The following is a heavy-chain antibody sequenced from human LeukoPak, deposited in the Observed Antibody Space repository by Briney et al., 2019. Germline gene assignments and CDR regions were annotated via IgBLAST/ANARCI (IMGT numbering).Heavy chain of an antibody. V-gene: IGHV1-8*01. D-gene: IGHD1-26*01. CDR2: INPNSGNT. J-gene: IGHJ4*02. Sequence: GASVKVSCKASGYTFTSHDINWVRQAIGQGLEWVGYINPNSGNTGYAQKFQGRATLTSDTSINTAYMELTSLRSEDTAVYYCTRVPRESYSHWGQGTLVTVSS. CDR3: TRVPRESYSH. CDR1: GYTFTSHD.